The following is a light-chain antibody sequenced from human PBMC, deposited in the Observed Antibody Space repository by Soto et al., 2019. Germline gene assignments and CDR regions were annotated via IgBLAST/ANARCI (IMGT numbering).Light chain of an antibody. Sequence: SYELTQPPSVSVSPGQTASITCSGDKLGDKYTCWYQQKPGQSPVLVIYQDTKRPSGIPERFSGSNSGNTATLTISGTQAMDEADYYCQAWASTTVVFGGGTKVT. CDR1: KLGDKY. CDR2: QDT. V-gene: IGLV3-1*01. CDR3: QAWASTTVV. J-gene: IGLJ3*02.